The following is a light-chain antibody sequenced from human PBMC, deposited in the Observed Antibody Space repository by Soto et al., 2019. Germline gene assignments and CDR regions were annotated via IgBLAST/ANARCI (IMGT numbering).Light chain of an antibody. J-gene: IGLJ3*02. Sequence: QSVLTQPASVSGSPGQSITISCTGTSSDIGGYNYVSWYQQHPGKAPKLMIFEVNSRPSGVSNRFSASKSGSTASLIISGLQGEDEADYYCSSYTTTTTPVFGGGTKVTVL. CDR3: SSYTTTTTPV. CDR2: EVN. V-gene: IGLV2-14*01. CDR1: SSDIGGYNY.